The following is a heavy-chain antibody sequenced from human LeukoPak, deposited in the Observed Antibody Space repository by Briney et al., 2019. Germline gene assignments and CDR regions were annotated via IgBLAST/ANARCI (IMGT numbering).Heavy chain of an antibody. V-gene: IGHV3-23*01. J-gene: IGHJ4*02. CDR2: ISDSGGRT. CDR1: GVTLSNYG. D-gene: IGHD3-22*01. Sequence: GGSLRLSCAVSGVTLSNYGMSWVRQAPGKGREWVAGISDSGGRTNYADSVKGRFTISRDNPKNTLYLQMNSLRAEDTAVYFCAKRGVVIRVILVGFHKEAYYFDSWGQGALVTVSS. CDR3: AKRGVVIRVILVGFHKEAYYFDS.